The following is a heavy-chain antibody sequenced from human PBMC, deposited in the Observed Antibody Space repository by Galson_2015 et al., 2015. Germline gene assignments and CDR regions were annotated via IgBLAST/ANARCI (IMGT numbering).Heavy chain of an antibody. CDR3: ARDRRQLGFDY. CDR1: GFTVSSNY. V-gene: IGHV3-53*01. J-gene: IGHJ4*02. Sequence: SLRLSCAASGFTVSSNYMSWVRQAPGKGLEWVSVIYSGGSTYYADSVKGRFTISRDNSKNTLYLQMNSLRAEDTAVYYCARDRRQLGFDYWGQGTLVTVSS. D-gene: IGHD6-13*01. CDR2: IYSGGST.